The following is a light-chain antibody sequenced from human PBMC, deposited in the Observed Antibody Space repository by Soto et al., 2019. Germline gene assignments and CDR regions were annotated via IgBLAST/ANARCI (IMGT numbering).Light chain of an antibody. CDR2: SNN. CDR3: QVWDTNSDYV. CDR1: SSNIGGTNY. Sequence: QSVLTQPPSASGTPGQKVFISCSGSSSNIGGTNYAYWYQQLPGAAPKLLMQSNNLRPSGVPERISGSNSGNMATLTISRVEAGDEADYYCQVWDTNSDYVFGSGTKVTVL. V-gene: IGLV1-47*02. J-gene: IGLJ1*01.